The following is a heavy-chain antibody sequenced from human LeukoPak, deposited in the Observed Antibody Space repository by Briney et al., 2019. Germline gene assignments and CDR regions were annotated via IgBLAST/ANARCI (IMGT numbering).Heavy chain of an antibody. V-gene: IGHV3-20*04. CDR3: ARVKDGSGSYYPYYGMDV. CDR2: INWTGGST. CDR1: GFTFDDYG. J-gene: IGHJ6*02. Sequence: GGSLRLSCAASGFTFDDYGMSWVRQAPGKGLEWVSGINWTGGSTGYADSVKGRFTISRDNAKKSLYLQMNSLRAEDTALYYCARVKDGSGSYYPYYGMDVWGQGTTVTVSS. D-gene: IGHD3-10*01.